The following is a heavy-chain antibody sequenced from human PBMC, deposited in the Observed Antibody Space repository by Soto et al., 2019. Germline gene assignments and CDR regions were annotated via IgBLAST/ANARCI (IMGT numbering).Heavy chain of an antibody. CDR3: ARVRKTATGDY. D-gene: IGHD5-18*01. J-gene: IGHJ4*02. V-gene: IGHV3-7*03. CDR2: IKQDGTEK. Sequence: GGSLRLSCVVSGFTFSSYWMTWVRQVPGKGLEWVANIKQDGTEKYYVDSVRGRFTISRDNAENSLYLQMNSLRAEDTAVYYCARVRKTATGDYWGQGTQVTVSS. CDR1: GFTFSSYW.